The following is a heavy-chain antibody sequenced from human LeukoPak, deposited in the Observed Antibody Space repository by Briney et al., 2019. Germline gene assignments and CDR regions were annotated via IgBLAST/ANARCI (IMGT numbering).Heavy chain of an antibody. CDR3: ARVRSEGYSYGPFDY. CDR1: GYTFTGYY. CDR2: INPNSGGT. J-gene: IGHJ4*02. D-gene: IGHD5-18*01. Sequence: ASVKVSCKASGYTFTGYYMHWVRQAPGQGLEWMGWINPNSGGTNYAQKFQGRVNMTRDTSISTAYMELSRLRYDDTAVYYCARVRSEGYSYGPFDYWGQGTLVTVSS. V-gene: IGHV1-2*02.